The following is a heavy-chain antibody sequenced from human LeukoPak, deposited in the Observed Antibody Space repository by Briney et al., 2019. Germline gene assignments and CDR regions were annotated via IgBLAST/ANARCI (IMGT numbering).Heavy chain of an antibody. CDR2: IYSGGTT. V-gene: IGHV3-53*01. CDR1: GFTFSNAW. D-gene: IGHD4/OR15-4a*01. J-gene: IGHJ6*04. Sequence: PGGSLRLSCAASGFTFSNAWMSWVRQAPGKGLEWVSTIYSGGTTYYADSVKGRFTISRDNSKNTMDLQMNSLRAEDTAVYYCARVLSMVPVWGKGTTVTISS. CDR3: ARVLSMVPV.